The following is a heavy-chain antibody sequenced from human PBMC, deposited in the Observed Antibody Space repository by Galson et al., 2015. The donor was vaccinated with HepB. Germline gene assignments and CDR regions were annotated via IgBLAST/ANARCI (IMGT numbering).Heavy chain of an antibody. CDR3: AKSAFGVLRGFDS. J-gene: IGHJ5*01. Sequence: SLRLSCAGSGFTFSRYGMSWARQAPGKGLEWVSTFSGDASTTYYADSVKGRFTISRDNSKSTLYLQMNNLRAEDTAVYYCAKSAFGVLRGFDSWGQGTLVTVSS. D-gene: IGHD3-3*01. CDR2: FSGDASTT. V-gene: IGHV3-23*01. CDR1: GFTFSRYG.